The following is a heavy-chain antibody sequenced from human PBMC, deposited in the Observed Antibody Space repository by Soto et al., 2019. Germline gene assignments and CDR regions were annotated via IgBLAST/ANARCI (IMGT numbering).Heavy chain of an antibody. J-gene: IGHJ4*02. Sequence: QVHLQESGPGLVKPSDTLSLTCAVSGYSISSSNWWGWIRQPPGNGLEWIGYIYYSGTTYYNPSLKSRVTMSVETSKNQFSLKMTSVTAVDTAVYYCARREIQGPIDYWGQGTLVTVSS. D-gene: IGHD1-26*01. V-gene: IGHV4-28*01. CDR1: GYSISSSNW. CDR2: IYYSGTT. CDR3: ARREIQGPIDY.